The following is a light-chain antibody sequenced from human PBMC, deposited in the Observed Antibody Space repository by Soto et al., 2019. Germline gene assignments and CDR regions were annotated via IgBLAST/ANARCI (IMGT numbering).Light chain of an antibody. CDR3: QQYDIWPIT. J-gene: IGKJ5*01. Sequence: VLTQSPASLSLSPEERSTLSCRTSQSVSSNLAWYQQKPGQAPKLLIYGASTRATGIPARFSGSGSGTEFTLTISSLQSEDFAVYYCQQYDIWPITFGQVTRLEIK. V-gene: IGKV3-15*01. CDR2: GAS. CDR1: QSVSSN.